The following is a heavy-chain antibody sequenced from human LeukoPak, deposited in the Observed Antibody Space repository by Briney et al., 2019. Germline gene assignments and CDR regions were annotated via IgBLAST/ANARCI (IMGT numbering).Heavy chain of an antibody. J-gene: IGHJ5*02. CDR2: MNPNSGNT. CDR3: ARAPSQESWFDP. CDR1: GYTFTSYD. V-gene: IGHV1-8*01. Sequence: GASVKVSCKASGYTFTSYDINWVRQATGQGLEWMGWMNPNSGNTGYAQKFQGRVTMTRNTSISTAYMELSSLRSEDTAVYYCARAPSQESWFDPWGQGTLVTVSS.